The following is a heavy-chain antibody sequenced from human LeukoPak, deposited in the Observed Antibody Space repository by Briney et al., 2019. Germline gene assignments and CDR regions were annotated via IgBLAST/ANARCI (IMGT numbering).Heavy chain of an antibody. CDR3: ARESPPGGLRFLEWFPHVSFYEY. J-gene: IGHJ4*02. CDR2: IDPRSGGT. CDR1: GYTFSGYY. Sequence: ASVKVSCKASGYTFSGYYIHWVRQAPGQGLQWMGWIDPRSGGTNYAQKFKGRLTMTRDTSISTVYMELSSLRSDDTAVYYCARESPPGGLRFLEWFPHVSFYEYWGQGILVTVSS. V-gene: IGHV1-2*02. D-gene: IGHD3-3*01.